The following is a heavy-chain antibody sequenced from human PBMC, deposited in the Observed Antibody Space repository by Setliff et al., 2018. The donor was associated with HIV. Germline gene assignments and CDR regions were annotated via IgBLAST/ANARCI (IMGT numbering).Heavy chain of an antibody. CDR3: ARGAIVPAAMVSRYNYYGMDV. J-gene: IGHJ6*02. V-gene: IGHV1-18*01. Sequence: ASVKVSCKASGYTFVNYGISWVRQAPGQGLEWMGWIDSYSGKRDYAQKFVGRVSLTTDTSASTAYMELRSLRSDDTAVYYCARGAIVPAAMVSRYNYYGMDVWGQGTTVTVSS. CDR2: IDSYSGKR. CDR1: GYTFVNYG. D-gene: IGHD2-2*01.